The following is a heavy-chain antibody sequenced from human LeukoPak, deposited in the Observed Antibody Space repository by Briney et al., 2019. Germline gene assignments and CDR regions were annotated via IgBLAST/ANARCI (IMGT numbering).Heavy chain of an antibody. Sequence: GGSLRLSCAASGFTFSTYAMSWVRQAPGKGLEWVSAISGGGDITYYADSVKGRFTISRDNSKNTLYLQMNSLRAEDTAVYYCAKDLGFDPWGQGTLVTVSS. CDR3: AKDLGFDP. J-gene: IGHJ5*02. CDR1: GFTFSTYA. CDR2: ISGGGDIT. V-gene: IGHV3-23*01.